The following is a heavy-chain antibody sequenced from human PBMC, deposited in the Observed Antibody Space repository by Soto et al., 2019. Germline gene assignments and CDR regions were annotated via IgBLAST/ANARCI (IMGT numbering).Heavy chain of an antibody. J-gene: IGHJ6*02. CDR3: ARGALKGENSDGMDV. D-gene: IGHD1-7*01. CDR1: GYTFTGYY. V-gene: IGHV1-2*02. Sequence: QVQLVQSGAEVKKPGASVKVSCKASGYTFTGYYMHWVRQARGQGLEWMGWINPNSGGTNYAQKVQGRVTMTRDTSISAAYMELSRLRSDGTAVYYCARGALKGENSDGMDVWGQGTTVTVSS. CDR2: INPNSGGT.